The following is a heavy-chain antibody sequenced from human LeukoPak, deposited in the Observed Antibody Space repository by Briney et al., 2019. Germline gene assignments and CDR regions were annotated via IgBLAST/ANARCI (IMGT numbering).Heavy chain of an antibody. V-gene: IGHV3-21*01. CDR2: ISSGSSYI. J-gene: IGHJ4*02. Sequence: GGSLRLSCAASGFTFSSYSMNWVRQAPGKGLEWVSSISSGSSYIYYADSVKGRFTISRDNAKNSLYLQMNSLRVEDTAVYYCARDVSRISDYWGQGTLVTVSS. CDR3: ARDVSRISDY. D-gene: IGHD2-15*01. CDR1: GFTFSSYS.